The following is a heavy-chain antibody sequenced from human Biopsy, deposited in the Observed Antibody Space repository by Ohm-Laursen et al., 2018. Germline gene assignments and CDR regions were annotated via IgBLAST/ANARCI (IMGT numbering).Heavy chain of an antibody. D-gene: IGHD3-16*01. CDR2: IKSKFDGETT. Sequence: LSLTCAASGFTFGDAWMSWIRQAPGKGLEWVGRIKSKFDGETTDYAAPVKGRFIISRDDSKSTLFLQMNSLKVEDTGVYFCSTGGGDFYYNGMDVWGQGTRVTVSS. CDR1: GFTFGDAW. CDR3: STGGGDFYYNGMDV. V-gene: IGHV3-15*01. J-gene: IGHJ6*02.